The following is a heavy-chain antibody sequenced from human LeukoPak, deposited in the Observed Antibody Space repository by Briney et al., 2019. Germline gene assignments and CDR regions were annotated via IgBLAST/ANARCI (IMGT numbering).Heavy chain of an antibody. CDR1: GFTFSSYA. J-gene: IGHJ4*02. D-gene: IGHD2-15*01. V-gene: IGHV3-23*01. CDR3: AKDNGCSGGSCYSFPYYFDY. Sequence: PGGSLRLSCAASGFTFSSYAMSWVRQAPGKGLEWVSAISGSGGSTYYADSVKGRFTISRDNSKNTLYLQMNSLRAEDTAVYYCAKDNGCSGGSCYSFPYYFDYWGQGTLVTVSS. CDR2: ISGSGGST.